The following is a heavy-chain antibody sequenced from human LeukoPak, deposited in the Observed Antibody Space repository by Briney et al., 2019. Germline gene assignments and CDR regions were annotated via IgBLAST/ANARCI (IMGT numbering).Heavy chain of an antibody. D-gene: IGHD3-10*01. CDR2: ISAYNGNT. V-gene: IGHV1-18*01. CDR1: GYSFSTYG. Sequence: GASVKVSCKASGYSFSTYGISWVRQAPGQGLERMGWISAYNGNTNYAQRLQGRVTMTTDTSTSTAYLELRSLTSDDTAVYYCARDIYYGSGTYYTFWGQGTLVTVSS. CDR3: ARDIYYGSGTYYTF. J-gene: IGHJ4*02.